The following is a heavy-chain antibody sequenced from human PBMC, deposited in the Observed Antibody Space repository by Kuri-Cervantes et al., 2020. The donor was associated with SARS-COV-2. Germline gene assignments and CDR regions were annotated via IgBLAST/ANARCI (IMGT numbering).Heavy chain of an antibody. Sequence: GGSLRLSCKGSGYSFTNYWIGWVRQMPGKGLEWMGIIYPGDSDTRYSPSFQGQVTISSDKSISTAYLQWSSLKASDTAMYYCARLGQQLVLGYYYYYMDVWGKGTTVTVSS. D-gene: IGHD6-13*01. CDR2: IYPGDSDT. V-gene: IGHV5-51*01. CDR3: ARLGQQLVLGYYYYYMDV. CDR1: GYSFTNYW. J-gene: IGHJ6*03.